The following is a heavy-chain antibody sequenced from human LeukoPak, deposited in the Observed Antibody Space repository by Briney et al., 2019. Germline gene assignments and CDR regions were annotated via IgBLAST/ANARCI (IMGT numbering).Heavy chain of an antibody. CDR3: ARDPGPHDY. J-gene: IGHJ4*02. CDR2: ISSSGSTI. V-gene: IGHV3-11*01. Sequence: PGGSLRLSCAASGFTFSELHELDPPGSREGLEWVSYISSSGSTIYYADSVKGRFTISRDNAKNSLYLQMNSLRAEDTAVYYCARDPGPHDYWGQGTLVTVSS. CDR1: GFTFSEL.